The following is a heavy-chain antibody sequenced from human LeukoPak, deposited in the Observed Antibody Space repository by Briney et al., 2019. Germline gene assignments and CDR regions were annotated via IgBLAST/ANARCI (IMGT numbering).Heavy chain of an antibody. V-gene: IGHV4-30-2*01. D-gene: IGHD3-16*01. CDR3: ARVTWGALLDY. J-gene: IGHJ4*02. Sequence: SQTLSLTCAVSGGSISSGGYSWSWIRQPPGKGLEWIGYIYHSGSTYYNPSLKSRVTISVDRSKNQFSLKLSSVTAADTAVYYCARVTWGALLDYWRQGTLVTVSS. CDR2: IYHSGST. CDR1: GGSISSGGYS.